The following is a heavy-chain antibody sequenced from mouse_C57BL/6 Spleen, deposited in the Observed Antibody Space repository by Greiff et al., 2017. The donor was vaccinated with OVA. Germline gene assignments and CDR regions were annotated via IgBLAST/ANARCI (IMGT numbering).Heavy chain of an antibody. CDR3: ARDYSNRMDY. D-gene: IGHD2-5*01. CDR2: ISSGSSTI. Sequence: EVHLVESGGGLVKPGGSLKLSCAASGFTFSDYGMHWVRQAPEKGLELVAYISSGSSTIYYADTVKGRFTISRDNAKNTLFLQMTSLRSEDTAMYYCARDYSNRMDYWGQGTSVTVSS. J-gene: IGHJ4*01. V-gene: IGHV5-17*01. CDR1: GFTFSDYG.